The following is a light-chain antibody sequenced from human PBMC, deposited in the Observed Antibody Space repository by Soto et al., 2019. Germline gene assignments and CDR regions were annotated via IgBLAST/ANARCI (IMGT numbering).Light chain of an antibody. J-gene: IGKJ1*01. CDR2: QAS. V-gene: IGKV1-5*03. CDR3: QQYNSYRT. Sequence: DIQMTQSPSTLSASVGDRVTITCRASQSISTSLAWYQQKPGIAPKLLIYQASSLGSGVPLRFSGSGSGTEFSLTISSLQPEDIATYYCQQYNSYRTFGQGTKVEIK. CDR1: QSISTS.